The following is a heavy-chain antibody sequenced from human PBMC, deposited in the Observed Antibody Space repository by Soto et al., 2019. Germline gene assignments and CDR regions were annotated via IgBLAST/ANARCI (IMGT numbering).Heavy chain of an antibody. D-gene: IGHD4-17*01. Sequence: QVQLVQSGAEVKKPGASVKVSCKASGYTFTSYDINWVRQATGQGLEWMGWMNPNSGNTGYAQKFQGRVTMTRNTSISTAYMELSSLRSEDTALYYCARARGSYGDYEYYFDYWGQGTLVTVSP. J-gene: IGHJ4*02. CDR1: GYTFTSYD. CDR2: MNPNSGNT. CDR3: ARARGSYGDYEYYFDY. V-gene: IGHV1-8*01.